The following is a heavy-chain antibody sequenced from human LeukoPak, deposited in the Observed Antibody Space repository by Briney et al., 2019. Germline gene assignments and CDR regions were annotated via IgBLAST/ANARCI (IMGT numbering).Heavy chain of an antibody. J-gene: IGHJ6*02. D-gene: IGHD3-16*01. CDR3: ARGGGLDV. CDR1: GFTFSSYS. Sequence: GGSLRLSCAASGFTFSSYSMNWARRAPGKGLEWVASINHNGNVNYYVDSVKGRFTISRDNAKNSLYLQMSNLRAEDTAVYFCARGGGLDVWGQGATVTVSS. V-gene: IGHV3-7*03. CDR2: INHNGNVN.